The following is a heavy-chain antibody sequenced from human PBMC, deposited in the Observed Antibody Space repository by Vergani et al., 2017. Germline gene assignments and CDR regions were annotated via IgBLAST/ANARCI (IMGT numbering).Heavy chain of an antibody. CDR1: GYSISSGYY. CDR2: IYHSGST. V-gene: IGHV4-38-2*01. J-gene: IGHJ3*02. CDR3: ASPDYGGNSGAFDI. Sequence: QVQLQESGPGLVKPSETLSLTCAVSGYSISSGYYWGWIRQPPGKGLEWIGSIYHSGSTYYNPSLKSRVTISVDTSKNQFSLKLSSVTAADTAVYYCASPDYGGNSGAFDIWGQGTMVTVSS. D-gene: IGHD4-23*01.